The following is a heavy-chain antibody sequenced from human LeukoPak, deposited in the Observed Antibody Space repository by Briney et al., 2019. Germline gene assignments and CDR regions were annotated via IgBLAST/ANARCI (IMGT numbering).Heavy chain of an antibody. V-gene: IGHV4-30-4*08. CDR3: AKDPRSGQYYFDY. Sequence: SETLSLTCTVSGGSISSGDYCWSWIRQPPGKGLEWIGYIYYSGSTYYNPSLKSRVTISVDTSKNQFSLKLSSVTAADTAVYYCAKDPRSGQYYFDYWGQGTLVTVSS. CDR1: GGSISSGDYC. D-gene: IGHD6-19*01. CDR2: IYYSGST. J-gene: IGHJ4*02.